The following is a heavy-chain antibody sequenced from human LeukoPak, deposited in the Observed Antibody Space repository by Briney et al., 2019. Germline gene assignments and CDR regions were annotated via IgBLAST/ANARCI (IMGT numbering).Heavy chain of an antibody. Sequence: SETLSLTCTVSGGSISSYYWSWIRQPPGKGLEWIGYIYYSGSTNYNPSLKSRVTISVDTSKNQFSLKLSSVTAAGTAVYYCARAHSSGWYYGYWGQGTLVTVSS. CDR2: IYYSGST. V-gene: IGHV4-59*01. CDR1: GGSISSYY. D-gene: IGHD6-19*01. CDR3: ARAHSSGWYYGY. J-gene: IGHJ4*02.